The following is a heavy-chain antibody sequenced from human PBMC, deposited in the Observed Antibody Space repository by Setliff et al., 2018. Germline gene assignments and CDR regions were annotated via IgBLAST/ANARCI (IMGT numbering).Heavy chain of an antibody. Sequence: ASVKVSCKASGYTFTSYYMHWVRQAPGQGLEWMGIINPSGGSTSYAQKFQGRVTMTTDTTTSTSYMEMRSLRSDDTAVYYCARSYDSGFYHQRDAYDIWGQGTRVTVSS. D-gene: IGHD3-22*01. CDR1: GYTFTSYY. CDR3: ARSYDSGFYHQRDAYDI. J-gene: IGHJ4*02. CDR2: INPSGGST. V-gene: IGHV1-46*01.